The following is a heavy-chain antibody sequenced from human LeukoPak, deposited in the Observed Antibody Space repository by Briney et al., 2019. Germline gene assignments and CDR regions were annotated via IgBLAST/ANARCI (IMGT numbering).Heavy chain of an antibody. J-gene: IGHJ3*02. Sequence: ASVKVSFKPSGYTFTGYYMHWVRQAPGQALEWMGWINPNSGGTNYAQKFEGRVAMTRDASISTAYMELSRLRSDDTAVYYCARGTLGYCSSTSCRSHAFDIWGQGTMVTVSS. CDR2: INPNSGGT. V-gene: IGHV1-2*02. D-gene: IGHD2-2*01. CDR3: ARGTLGYCSSTSCRSHAFDI. CDR1: GYTFTGYY.